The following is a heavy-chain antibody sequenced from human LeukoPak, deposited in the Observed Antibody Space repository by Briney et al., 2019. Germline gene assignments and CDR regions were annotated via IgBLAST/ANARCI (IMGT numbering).Heavy chain of an antibody. CDR3: AKGDIVVVFYLDP. V-gene: IGHV3-23*01. Sequence: PGGSLRLSCAASGFTFSTYGMNWVRQAPGKGLEWVSGISPSGDITYYADSVMGRFSISRDNPKSTVSLQMNSLRAEDTAVYYCAKGDIVVVFYLDPWGQGTLVTVSS. D-gene: IGHD2-2*01. CDR1: GFTFSTYG. CDR2: ISPSGDIT. J-gene: IGHJ5*02.